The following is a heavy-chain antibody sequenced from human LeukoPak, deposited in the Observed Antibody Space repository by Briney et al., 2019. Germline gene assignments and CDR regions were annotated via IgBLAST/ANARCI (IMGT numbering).Heavy chain of an antibody. Sequence: GGSLRLSCPASGFTFSRYWMNCVRQAPGKGLESVASIKEDGSEKSYVDSVTGRFTISRDNAKNSLYLQMNSLRAEDTAVYYCVSCGTTTCIIRFDHWGQGTLVTVSS. V-gene: IGHV3-7*01. CDR2: IKEDGSEK. CDR1: GFTFSRYW. D-gene: IGHD2-2*01. J-gene: IGHJ4*02. CDR3: VSCGTTTCIIRFDH.